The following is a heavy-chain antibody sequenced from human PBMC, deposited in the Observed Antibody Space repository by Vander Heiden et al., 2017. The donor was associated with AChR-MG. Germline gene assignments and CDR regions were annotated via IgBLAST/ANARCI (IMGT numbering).Heavy chain of an antibody. CDR3: AEGNGKTDYFDY. J-gene: IGHJ4*02. CDR1: GGSISRYY. CDR2: IYYSGST. Sequence: GPGLVKPSETLSLTRTVSGGSISRYYWSWIRQPPANGLEWMGYIYYSGSTNYNPSRKSRVTISVDTSKNQFSLKLSSVTAADTAVYYCAEGNGKTDYFDYWGQGTLVAVAS. D-gene: IGHD1-26*01. V-gene: IGHV4-59*01.